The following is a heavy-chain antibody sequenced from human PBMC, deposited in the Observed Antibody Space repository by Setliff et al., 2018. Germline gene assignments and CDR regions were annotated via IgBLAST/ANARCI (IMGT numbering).Heavy chain of an antibody. Sequence: ASVKVSCKASGYTFTTYGISWVRQAPGQGLGWMGWISAYNGNTNYAQKLQGRVTMTRNTSISTAYMELSSLRSEDTAVYYCARRVGSVGIQLPDYWGQGTLVTVS. CDR2: ISAYNGNT. V-gene: IGHV1-18*01. D-gene: IGHD5-18*01. J-gene: IGHJ4*02. CDR3: ARRVGSVGIQLPDY. CDR1: GYTFTTYG.